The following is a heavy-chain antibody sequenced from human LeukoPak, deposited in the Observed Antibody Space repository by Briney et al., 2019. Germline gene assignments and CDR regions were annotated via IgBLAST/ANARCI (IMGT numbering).Heavy chain of an antibody. D-gene: IGHD4-17*01. CDR3: AKEYGDYAEYYFDY. Sequence: GGSLRLSCAASGFTFSSYGMHWVRQAPGKGLEWVAVISYDGSNKYYADSVKGRFTISRDNSENTLYLQMNSLRAEDTAVYYCAKEYGDYAEYYFDYWGQGTLVTVSS. CDR1: GFTFSSYG. CDR2: ISYDGSNK. J-gene: IGHJ4*02. V-gene: IGHV3-30*18.